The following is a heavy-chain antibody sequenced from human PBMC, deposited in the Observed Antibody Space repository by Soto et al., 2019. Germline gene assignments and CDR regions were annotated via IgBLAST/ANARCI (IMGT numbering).Heavy chain of an antibody. Sequence: GGSLRLSCAASGFTVSSEYMSWVRQAPGKGLEWVSVIYTGGSTYYADSVKGRFTFSRDNSNSTVYLQMNSLRVEDTAVYYCARAYGGNPALFDPWGQGTLVTVSS. CDR1: GFTVSSEY. J-gene: IGHJ5*02. CDR2: IYTGGST. V-gene: IGHV3-53*01. CDR3: ARAYGGNPALFDP. D-gene: IGHD4-17*01.